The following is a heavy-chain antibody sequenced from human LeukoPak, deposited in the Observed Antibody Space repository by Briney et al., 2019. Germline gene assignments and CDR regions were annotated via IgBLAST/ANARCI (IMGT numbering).Heavy chain of an antibody. D-gene: IGHD1-26*01. V-gene: IGHV1-3*01. CDR2: INAGNGNT. Sequence: ASVKVSCKASGYTFTSYGIGWVRQAPGQRLEWMGWINAGNGNTKYSQKFQGRVTITRDTSASTAYMELSSLRSEDTAVYYCARDIDYYSGSLFDYWGQGTLVTVSS. J-gene: IGHJ4*02. CDR1: GYTFTSYG. CDR3: ARDIDYYSGSLFDY.